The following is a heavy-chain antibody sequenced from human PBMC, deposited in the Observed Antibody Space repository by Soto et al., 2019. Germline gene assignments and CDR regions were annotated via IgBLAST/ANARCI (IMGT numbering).Heavy chain of an antibody. CDR1: GFTFYNTW. V-gene: IGHV3-15*01. CDR3: TTDRRSGYDPQFDF. CDR2: VKSKTDGGAT. D-gene: IGHD5-12*01. Sequence: EVQLVESGGDLVKPGGSLRLSCTASGFTFYNTWMSWVRQAPGKGLEWVGRVKSKTDGGATDYTAPVKGRFTISRDDSPNTLYLQMNSLQTDDTAVYYCTTDRRSGYDPQFDFWGQGTLVTVSS. J-gene: IGHJ4*02.